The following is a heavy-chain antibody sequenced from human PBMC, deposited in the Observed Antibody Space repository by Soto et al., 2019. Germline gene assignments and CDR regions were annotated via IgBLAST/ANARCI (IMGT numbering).Heavy chain of an antibody. CDR3: AMSYSSSWYWVFDY. V-gene: IGHV4-39*01. D-gene: IGHD6-13*01. J-gene: IGHJ4*02. CDR2: IFYSGSP. CDR1: GGSISSSNYY. Sequence: QLQLQESGPGLVKPSETLSLTCTVSGGSISSSNYYWGWIRQPPGKGLEWIGSIFYSGSPYYNPSLKRRVTISVDTSKNQSSLMLSSVTAADTAVYYCAMSYSSSWYWVFDYWGQGPLVTVSS.